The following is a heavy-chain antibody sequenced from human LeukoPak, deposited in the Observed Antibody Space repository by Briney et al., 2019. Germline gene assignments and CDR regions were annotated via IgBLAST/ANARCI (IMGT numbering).Heavy chain of an antibody. Sequence: SSVKVSCKASGGTFSSYAISWVRQAPGQGLEWMGRIIPIFGTANYAQKFQGRVTITTDESTSTAYMELSRLRSEDTAVYYCARDMYGSGSFDYWGQGTLVTVSS. D-gene: IGHD3-10*01. J-gene: IGHJ4*02. CDR2: IIPIFGTA. CDR3: ARDMYGSGSFDY. CDR1: GGTFSSYA. V-gene: IGHV1-69*05.